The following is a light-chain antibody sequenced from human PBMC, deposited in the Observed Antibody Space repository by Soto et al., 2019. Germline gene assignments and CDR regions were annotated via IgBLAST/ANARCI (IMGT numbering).Light chain of an antibody. CDR1: QHVDSNY. CDR3: QKYVGSPGT. CDR2: STS. J-gene: IGKJ2*01. Sequence: IVLTQSPGALSLSPGETATLSCRASQHVDSNYVDWYKQTPGQPPRLLIRSTSFRATGVPDRFSGSGSGTEVTLTISTLEPEDFGVYYFQKYVGSPGTFGLGTKLEIK. V-gene: IGKV3-20*01.